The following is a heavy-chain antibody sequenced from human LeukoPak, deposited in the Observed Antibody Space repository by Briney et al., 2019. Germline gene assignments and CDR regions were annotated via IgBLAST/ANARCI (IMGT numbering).Heavy chain of an antibody. Sequence: GESLKISCKGSGYDFFGYWIAWVRQMPGKGLEWMGIIYPGDSDTRYSPSFQGQVTISADKSISTAYLQWSSLKASDTAMYYCARQITMVRGAIQKYYFDYWGQGTLVTVSP. CDR1: GYDFFGYW. J-gene: IGHJ4*02. V-gene: IGHV5-51*01. CDR2: IYPGDSDT. CDR3: ARQITMVRGAIQKYYFDY. D-gene: IGHD3-10*01.